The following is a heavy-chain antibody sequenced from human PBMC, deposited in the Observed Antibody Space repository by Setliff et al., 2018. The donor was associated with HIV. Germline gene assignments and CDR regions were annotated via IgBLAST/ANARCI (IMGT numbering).Heavy chain of an antibody. Sequence: SGPTLVNPTRTLTLTCTFSGLSLSTSGVGVGWIRQSPGKALEWLALIYWNNNKHYSTSLKSRLTVTKDTSKNRVGFTMTNMNPVDTATYYCAYSGRRLSGRDFDFWGQGTPVTVSS. V-gene: IGHV2-5*01. CDR3: AYSGRRLSGRDFDF. J-gene: IGHJ4*02. CDR2: IYWNNNK. D-gene: IGHD5-12*01. CDR1: GLSLSTSGVG.